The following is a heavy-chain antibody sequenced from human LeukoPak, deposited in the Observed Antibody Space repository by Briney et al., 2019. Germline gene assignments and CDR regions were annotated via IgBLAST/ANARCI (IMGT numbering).Heavy chain of an antibody. Sequence: TSETLSLTCAVYGGSFSGYYWSWIRQPPGKGLEWIGEINHSGSTNYNPSLKSRVTISVDTSKNQFSLKLSSVTAADTAVYYCARGLVGATYDAFDIWGQGTMVTVSS. D-gene: IGHD1-26*01. CDR3: ARGLVGATYDAFDI. CDR2: INHSGST. J-gene: IGHJ3*02. CDR1: GGSFSGYY. V-gene: IGHV4-34*01.